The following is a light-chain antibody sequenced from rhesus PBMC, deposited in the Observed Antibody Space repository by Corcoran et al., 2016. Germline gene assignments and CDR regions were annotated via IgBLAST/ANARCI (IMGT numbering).Light chain of an antibody. CDR1: QSLLHSGGKTY. V-gene: IGKV2-72*02. J-gene: IGKJ4*01. Sequence: DIVMTQTALSLPVTPGEPASISCRSSQSLLHSGGKTYLDWYLQKPGQFPQFLIFEGSTRASGVPDRVGGRGSGTNFPLKISRVEAGDIGVYYYMQGVRLLTFGGGTKVEIQ. CDR3: MQGVRLLT. CDR2: EGS.